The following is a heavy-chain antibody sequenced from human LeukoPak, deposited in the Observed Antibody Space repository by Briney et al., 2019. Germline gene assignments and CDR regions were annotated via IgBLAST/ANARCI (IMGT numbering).Heavy chain of an antibody. Sequence: SETLSLTCTVSGGAISIYYWSWIRQPPGKGLEWIWHIYGSVSTNYNPSLKSRVTLSVDTSKNQFSLKLSSVTAADTAVYYCAREGTSGTHLNWFDPWGQGTMVTVSS. CDR1: GGAISIYY. D-gene: IGHD1-1*01. V-gene: IGHV4-59*01. J-gene: IGHJ5*02. CDR2: IYGSVST. CDR3: AREGTSGTHLNWFDP.